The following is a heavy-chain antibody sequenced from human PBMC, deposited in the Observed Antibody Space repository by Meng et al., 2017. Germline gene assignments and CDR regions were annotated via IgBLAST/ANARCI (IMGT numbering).Heavy chain of an antibody. CDR2: IYSGGST. D-gene: IGHD5-24*01. CDR3: ARESRDGYNSY. Sequence: GGSLRLSCAASGFTVSRNYMSWVRQAPGKGLEWVSVIYSGGSTYYADSVKGRFTISRDNSKNTLYLQMNSLRAEDTAVYYCARESRDGYNSYWGQGTLVTVSS. J-gene: IGHJ4*02. CDR1: GFTVSRNY. V-gene: IGHV3-66*02.